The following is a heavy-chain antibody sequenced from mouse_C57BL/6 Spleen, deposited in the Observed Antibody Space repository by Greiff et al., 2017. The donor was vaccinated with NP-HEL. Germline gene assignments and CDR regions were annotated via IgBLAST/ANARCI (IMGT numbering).Heavy chain of an antibody. J-gene: IGHJ4*01. CDR2: IHPNSGST. CDR3: YYSNAPYAMDY. Sequence: QVQLQQPGAELVKPGASVKLSCKASGYTFTSYWMHWVKQRPGQGLEWIGMIHPNSGSTNYNEKFKSKATLTVDKSSSTAYMQLSSLPSEDSAVYYCYYSNAPYAMDYWGQGTSVTVSS. CDR1: GYTFTSYW. V-gene: IGHV1-64*01. D-gene: IGHD2-5*01.